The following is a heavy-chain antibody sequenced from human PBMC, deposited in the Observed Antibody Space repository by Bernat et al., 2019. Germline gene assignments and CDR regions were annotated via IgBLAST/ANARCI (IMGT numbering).Heavy chain of an antibody. Sequence: EVQLVESGGGLVQPGGSLRLSCAASGFTFSSYWMSWVRQAPGKGLEWVANIKQDGSEKYYGDCVKGGFTISRDNAKNSLYLQMNNLRAEDTAVCYCARGDCSGGSCQRDAFDVWGQGTMVTVSS. CDR1: GFTFSSYW. CDR3: ARGDCSGGSCQRDAFDV. D-gene: IGHD2-15*01. V-gene: IGHV3-7*04. CDR2: IKQDGSEK. J-gene: IGHJ3*01.